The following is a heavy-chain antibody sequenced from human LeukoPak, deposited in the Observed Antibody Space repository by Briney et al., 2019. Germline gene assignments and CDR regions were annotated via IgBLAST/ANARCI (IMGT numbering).Heavy chain of an antibody. CDR1: GFTFSSYA. Sequence: HTGGSLRLSCVGSGFTFSSYALHWLRQAPGKGLEWVAVISADGSEKYYADSVKGRFTMSRDNSKNTLFLQMNSLRTEDTAVYYCARDAPYSGGCCAFDIWGQGATVTVS. CDR2: ISADGSEK. D-gene: IGHD6-19*01. V-gene: IGHV3-30-3*01. J-gene: IGHJ3*02. CDR3: ARDAPYSGGCCAFDI.